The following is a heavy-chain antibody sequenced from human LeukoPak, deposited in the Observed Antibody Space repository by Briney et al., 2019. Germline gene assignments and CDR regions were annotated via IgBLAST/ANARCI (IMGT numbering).Heavy chain of an antibody. V-gene: IGHV4-34*01. Sequence: PSETLSLTCAVYGGSFSGYYWSWIRQPPGKGLEWIGEINHSGSTNYNPSLKSRVTISVDTSKNQFSLKLSSVTAAGTAVYYCARDLYSSGPGWFDPWGQGALVIVSS. CDR3: ARDLYSSGPGWFDP. D-gene: IGHD6-19*01. J-gene: IGHJ5*02. CDR1: GGSFSGYY. CDR2: INHSGST.